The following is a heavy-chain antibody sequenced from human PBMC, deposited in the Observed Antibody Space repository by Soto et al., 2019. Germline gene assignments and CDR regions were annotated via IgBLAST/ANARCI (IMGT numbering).Heavy chain of an antibody. D-gene: IGHD1-26*01. V-gene: IGHV3-23*01. CDR2: IRASADST. Sequence: SGGSLRLSCAASGFTFSSYAMNWVRQTPGKGLEWVSSIRASADSTYYADSVKGRFTISRDNSKNTLYLQMNSLRAEDTAVYYCAKENPSIVGGLFDYWGLAALVTVSS. J-gene: IGHJ4*02. CDR1: GFTFSSYA. CDR3: AKENPSIVGGLFDY.